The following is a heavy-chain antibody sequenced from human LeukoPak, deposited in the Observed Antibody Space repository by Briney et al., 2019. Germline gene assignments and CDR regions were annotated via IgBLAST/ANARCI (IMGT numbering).Heavy chain of an antibody. V-gene: IGHV4-59*08. CDR2: IYYSGST. D-gene: IGHD3-10*01. CDR3: ARRLGWYGSGSYYNSYYFDY. CDR1: GGSISSYY. J-gene: IGHJ4*02. Sequence: PSETLSLTCTVSGGSISSYYWSWIRQPPGKGLEWIGYIYYSGSTNYNPSLKSRVTISVDTSKNQFSLKLSSVTAADTAVYYCARRLGWYGSGSYYNSYYFDYWGQGTLVTVSS.